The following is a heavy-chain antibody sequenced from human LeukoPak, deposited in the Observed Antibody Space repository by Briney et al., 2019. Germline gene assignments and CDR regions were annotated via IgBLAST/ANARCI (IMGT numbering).Heavy chain of an antibody. Sequence: SQTLSLTCAVFGGSISSGGYSWSWIRQPPGKGLEWIGYIYHSGSTYYNPSLKSRVTISVDRSKNQFSLKLSSVTAADTAVYYCARVAETDYYYYGMDVWGQGTTVTVSS. J-gene: IGHJ6*02. CDR2: IYHSGST. CDR3: ARVAETDYYYYGMDV. V-gene: IGHV4-30-2*01. CDR1: GGSISSGGYS. D-gene: IGHD5-24*01.